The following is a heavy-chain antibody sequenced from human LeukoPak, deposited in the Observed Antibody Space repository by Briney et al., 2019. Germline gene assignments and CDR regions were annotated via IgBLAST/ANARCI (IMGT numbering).Heavy chain of an antibody. CDR3: ARDRTGYYDSSGYPLDAFDI. J-gene: IGHJ3*02. D-gene: IGHD3-22*01. CDR1: GGSISSGSYY. CDR2: IYTSGST. Sequence: SGTLSLTCTVSGGSISSGSYYWGWTRQPAGEGLEWIGCIYTSGSTNYNTSLKSRVTISVDTSKNQFSLKLSSVTAADTAVYYCARDRTGYYDSSGYPLDAFDIWGQGTMVTVSS. V-gene: IGHV4-61*02.